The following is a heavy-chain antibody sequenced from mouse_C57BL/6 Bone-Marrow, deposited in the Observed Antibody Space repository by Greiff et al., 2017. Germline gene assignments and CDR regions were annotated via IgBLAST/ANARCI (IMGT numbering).Heavy chain of an antibody. V-gene: IGHV1-7*01. CDR3: ARRGCLLLFAY. Sequence: QVQLKQSGAELAKPGASVKLSCKASGYTFTSSWMHWVKQRPGQGLEWIGYLNPSSGYTKSNQTLKDKATLTADTSSCTSYMQLSSLTYEDSAFYYCARRGCLLLFAYWGQGTLVTVSA. J-gene: IGHJ3*01. D-gene: IGHD2-3*01. CDR2: LNPSSGYT. CDR1: GYTFTSSW.